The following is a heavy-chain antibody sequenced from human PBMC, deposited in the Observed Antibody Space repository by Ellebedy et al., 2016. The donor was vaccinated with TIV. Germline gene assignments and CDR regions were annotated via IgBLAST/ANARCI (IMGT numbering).Heavy chain of an antibody. J-gene: IGHJ5*02. CDR1: GFTFSSYA. CDR3: MRGSGKDGRDWFDP. V-gene: IGHV3-64*01. Sequence: PGGSLRLSCAASGFTFSSYAMHWVRQAPGKGLDYVSAISSNGGSTYYANSVKGRFTISRDNSKNTLYLQMGSLRAEDMAVYYCMRGSGKDGRDWFDPWGQGTPVTVSS. CDR2: ISSNGGST. D-gene: IGHD3-10*02.